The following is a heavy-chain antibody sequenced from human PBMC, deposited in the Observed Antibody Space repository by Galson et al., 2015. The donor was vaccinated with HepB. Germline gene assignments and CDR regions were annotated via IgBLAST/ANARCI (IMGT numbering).Heavy chain of an antibody. V-gene: IGHV3-48*02. CDR1: GFTFGRHS. Sequence: SLRLSCAASGFTFGRHSMNWVRQAPGKGLEWISYIRSDSGVTKYPDSVKGRFTISRDNARNSLYLQMNSLRDEDTAVYYCARGFGSASYSDHRFDPWGQGTLVTVSS. CDR2: IRSDSGVT. D-gene: IGHD3-10*01. CDR3: ARGFGSASYSDHRFDP. J-gene: IGHJ5*02.